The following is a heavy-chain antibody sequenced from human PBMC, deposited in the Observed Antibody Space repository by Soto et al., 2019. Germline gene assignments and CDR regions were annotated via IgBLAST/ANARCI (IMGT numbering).Heavy chain of an antibody. D-gene: IGHD3-16*02. CDR1: GGSLSSGGYS. CDR2: IYHSGST. J-gene: IGHJ6*02. Sequence: PSETLSLTCTVSGGSLSSGGYSWSWSRKQSAEGXGRFGYIYHSGSTYYNPSLKSRVTISVDRSKNQFSLKLSSVTAADTAVYYCARVFYDYVWGSYRRKDYYGMDVWGQGTTVTVSS. V-gene: IGHV4-30-2*01. CDR3: ARVFYDYVWGSYRRKDYYGMDV.